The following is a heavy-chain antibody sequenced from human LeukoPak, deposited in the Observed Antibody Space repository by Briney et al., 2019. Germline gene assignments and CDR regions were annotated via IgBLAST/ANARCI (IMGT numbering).Heavy chain of an antibody. Sequence: TSETLSLTCTVSRGSINNYFWSWIRQPPGKGLEWIRFIYYTGSTNYNPSLKSRVTMSVDTSKNQFSLNLKSVTPEDTAVYYCARNLIPEQLVLNFWGQGTLVAVSS. V-gene: IGHV4-59*01. D-gene: IGHD6-13*01. CDR1: RGSINNYF. CDR3: ARNLIPEQLVLNF. CDR2: IYYTGST. J-gene: IGHJ4*02.